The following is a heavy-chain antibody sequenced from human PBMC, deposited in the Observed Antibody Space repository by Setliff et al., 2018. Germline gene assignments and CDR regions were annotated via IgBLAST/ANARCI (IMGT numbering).Heavy chain of an antibody. J-gene: IGHJ6*03. Sequence: PSETLSLTCTVSGGSISSYYWSWIRQPAGKGLERIGHIYIDGSANYNPSLKSRVTMSIDTSKNQFSLKLNSVTAADMAVYYCAREQWLDPPGYYYMDVWGKGTTVTVSS. D-gene: IGHD6-19*01. V-gene: IGHV4-4*07. CDR2: IYIDGSA. CDR3: AREQWLDPPGYYYMDV. CDR1: GGSISSYY.